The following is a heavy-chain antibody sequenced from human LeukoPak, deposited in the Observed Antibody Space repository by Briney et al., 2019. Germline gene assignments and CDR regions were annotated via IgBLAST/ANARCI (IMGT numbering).Heavy chain of an antibody. CDR2: INHSGST. D-gene: IGHD5-18*01. CDR3: ARGGYSYGLNYYGMDV. V-gene: IGHV4-34*01. Sequence: PSETLSLTCAVYGGSFSGYYWSWIRQPPGKGLEWIGEINHSGSTNYNPSLKSRVTISVDTSKNQFSLKLSSVTAADTAVHYCARGGYSYGLNYYGMDVWGQGTTVTVSS. J-gene: IGHJ6*02. CDR1: GGSFSGYY.